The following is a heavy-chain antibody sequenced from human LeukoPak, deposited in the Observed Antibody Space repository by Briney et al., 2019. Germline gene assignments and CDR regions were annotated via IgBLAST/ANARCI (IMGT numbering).Heavy chain of an antibody. CDR3: ARGEPSVATIGLFDY. CDR2: IIPIFGTA. Sequence: GASVKVSCKASGGTFSSYAISWVRQAPGQGLEWMGGIIPIFGTANYAQKFQGRVTITADESTSTAYMELSSLRSEDTAVYYCARGEPSVATIGLFDYWGQGTLVTVSS. J-gene: IGHJ4*02. CDR1: GGTFSSYA. D-gene: IGHD5-12*01. V-gene: IGHV1-69*13.